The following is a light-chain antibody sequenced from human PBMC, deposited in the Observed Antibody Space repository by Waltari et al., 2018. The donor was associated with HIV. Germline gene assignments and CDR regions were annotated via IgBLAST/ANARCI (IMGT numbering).Light chain of an antibody. CDR3: QQCYSVPVT. CDR2: WAS. J-gene: IGKJ3*01. V-gene: IGKV4-1*01. Sequence: IVMTQSPDSLTVSLGERATINCKSSQSVFFGSNNKNYLAWYQQKPGQPPKLLFYWASTRESGVPDRFSVSGSGTDFTLTISSLRTEDVAVYYCQQCYSVPVTFGPGTKVDIK. CDR1: QSVFFGSNNKNY.